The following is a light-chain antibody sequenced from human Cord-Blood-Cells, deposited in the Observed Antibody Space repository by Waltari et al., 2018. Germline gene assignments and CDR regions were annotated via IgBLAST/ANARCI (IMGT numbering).Light chain of an antibody. CDR2: DVS. Sequence: QSALTQPRSVSGSPGQSLTISCTGPSSDVGGYNYLSWYQQNPGNAPKLMIYDVSKRPSGVPDRFSGSKTGNTASLTISGRQAEDEADYYCCSYAGSVVFGGGTKLTVL. CDR1: SSDVGGYNY. J-gene: IGLJ2*01. CDR3: CSYAGSVV. V-gene: IGLV2-11*01.